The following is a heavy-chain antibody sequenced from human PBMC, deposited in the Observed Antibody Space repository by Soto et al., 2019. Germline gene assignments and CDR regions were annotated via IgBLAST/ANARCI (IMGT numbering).Heavy chain of an antibody. V-gene: IGHV4-4*02. CDR2: IYHSGST. CDR1: GGSISSSNW. Sequence: SETLSLTCAVSGGSISSSNWWSWVRQPPGKGLEWIGEIYHSGSTNYNPSLKSRVTISVDKSKNQFSLKLSSVTAADTAVYYCARGVYYDFWSGEEYYYGMDVWGQGTTVTVSS. J-gene: IGHJ6*02. CDR3: ARGVYYDFWSGEEYYYGMDV. D-gene: IGHD3-3*01.